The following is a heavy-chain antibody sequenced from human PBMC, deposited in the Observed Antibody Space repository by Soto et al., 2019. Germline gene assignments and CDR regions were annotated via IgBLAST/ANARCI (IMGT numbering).Heavy chain of an antibody. CDR3: ARVGLYCGGDCYAFDI. J-gene: IGHJ3*02. CDR1: GYTFTSYG. Sequence: ASVKVSCKASGYTFTSYGISWVRQAPGQGLEWMGWISAYNGNTNYAQKLQGRVTMTTDTSTSTAYMELRSLRSDDTAVYYCARVGLYCGGDCYAFDIWGQGTMVTVSS. D-gene: IGHD2-21*02. CDR2: ISAYNGNT. V-gene: IGHV1-18*01.